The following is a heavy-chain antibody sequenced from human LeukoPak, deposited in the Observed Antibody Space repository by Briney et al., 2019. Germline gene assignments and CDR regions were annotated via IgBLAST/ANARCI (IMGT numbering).Heavy chain of an antibody. CDR1: GYTFTSYG. V-gene: IGHV1-18*01. Sequence: ASVKVSCKASGYTFTSYGISWVRQAPGQGLEWMGWINPNSGGTNYAQKFQGRVTMSVDTSKNQFSLKLISVTAADTAVYYCAREAPNSYALRYMDVWGKGTTVTISS. CDR3: AREAPNSYALRYMDV. CDR2: INPNSGGT. D-gene: IGHD5-18*01. J-gene: IGHJ6*03.